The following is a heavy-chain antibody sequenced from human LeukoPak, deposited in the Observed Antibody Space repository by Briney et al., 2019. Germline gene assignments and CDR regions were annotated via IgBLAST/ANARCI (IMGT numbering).Heavy chain of an antibody. CDR3: ARVWVAAALSGWFDP. Sequence: ASVKVSCKASGYTFTGYYMHWVRQAPGQGLEWMGWINPNSGGTNYAQKLQGRVTVTTDTSTSTAYMELRSLRSDDTAVYYCARVWVAAALSGWFDPWGQGTLVTVSS. V-gene: IGHV1-2*02. CDR2: INPNSGGT. D-gene: IGHD6-13*01. J-gene: IGHJ5*02. CDR1: GYTFTGYY.